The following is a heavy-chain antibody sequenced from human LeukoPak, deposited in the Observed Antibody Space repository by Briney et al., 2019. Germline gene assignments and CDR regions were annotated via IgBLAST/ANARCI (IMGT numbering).Heavy chain of an antibody. D-gene: IGHD6-13*01. J-gene: IGHJ6*03. CDR2: ISGTGLTR. CDR3: ARAIAESPHYYYYMDV. Sequence: GGSLRLSCAASAFTFSDHYMSWIRQVPGRGLEWVSYISGTGLTRYYAESVKGRFTISRDNAENSLSLQMNSLRVEDTGTYYCARAIAESPHYYYYMDVWGKGTTVTVSS. V-gene: IGHV3-11*04. CDR1: AFTFSDHY.